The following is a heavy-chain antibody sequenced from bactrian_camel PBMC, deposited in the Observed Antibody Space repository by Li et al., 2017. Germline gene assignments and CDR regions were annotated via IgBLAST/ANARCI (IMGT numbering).Heavy chain of an antibody. D-gene: IGHD2*01. J-gene: IGHJ6*01. Sequence: EVQLVESGGGLVQPGGSLRLSCAVSGFSFSSYDMSWIRQAPGKGLEWVSAINGVGSAVYADSVKGRFTISRDNAKNTVYLQMNSLKSEDTALYYCATALGGGMWFDCGYWGQGTQVTVS. CDR2: INGVGSA. CDR1: GFSFSSYD. V-gene: IGHV3S40*01. CDR3: ATALGGGMWFDCGY.